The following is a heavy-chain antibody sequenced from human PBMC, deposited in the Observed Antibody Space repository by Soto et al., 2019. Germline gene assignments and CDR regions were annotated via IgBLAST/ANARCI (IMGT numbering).Heavy chain of an antibody. J-gene: IGHJ4*02. CDR3: AGSPGIAVADY. CDR1: GYTFTSYA. Sequence: QVQLVQSGAEEKKPGASVKVSCKASGYTFTSYAMHWVRQAPGQRLEWMGWINAGNGNTKYSQKFQGRVTITRDTTESTAYMELSSLRSEDTAVYYFAGSPGIAVADYWGQGTLVTVSS. CDR2: INAGNGNT. D-gene: IGHD6-19*01. V-gene: IGHV1-3*05.